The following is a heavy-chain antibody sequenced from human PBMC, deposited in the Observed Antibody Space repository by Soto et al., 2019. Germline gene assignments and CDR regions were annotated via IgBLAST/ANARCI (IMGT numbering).Heavy chain of an antibody. CDR2: IYYSGST. Sequence: SETLSLTCTVSGGSTSSYYWSWLRQPPGKGLEWIGYIYYSGSTNYNPSLKSRVTISVDTSKNQFSLKLSSVTAADTAVYYCAREGEYSSSYGGFDYWGQGTLVTVS. CDR1: GGSTSSYY. CDR3: AREGEYSSSYGGFDY. J-gene: IGHJ4*02. V-gene: IGHV4-59*01. D-gene: IGHD6-6*01.